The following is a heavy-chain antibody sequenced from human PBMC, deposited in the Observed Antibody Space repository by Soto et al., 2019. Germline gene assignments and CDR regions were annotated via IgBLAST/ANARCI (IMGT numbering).Heavy chain of an antibody. CDR3: ATLGGTPFDS. Sequence: SETLSLTCTVSGGSINSYYWSWIRQPPGKGLEWIGYMYSRGSATYNPSLKSRVTMSVDTSKSQFSLKLSSVTAADTAVYYCATLGGTPFDSWGQGT. D-gene: IGHD1-26*01. CDR2: MYSRGSA. CDR1: GGSINSYY. J-gene: IGHJ4*02. V-gene: IGHV4-59*01.